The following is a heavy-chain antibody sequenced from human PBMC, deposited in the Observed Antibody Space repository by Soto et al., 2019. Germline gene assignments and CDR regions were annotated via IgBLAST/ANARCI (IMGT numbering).Heavy chain of an antibody. CDR3: ALRDRGDFWSGYSLDYYYYGMDV. CDR2: IIPIFGTA. CDR1: GGTFSSYA. D-gene: IGHD3-3*01. J-gene: IGHJ6*02. V-gene: IGHV1-69*13. Sequence: ASVKVSCKASGGTFSSYAISWVRQAPGQGLEWMGGIIPIFGTANYAQKFQGRVTITADESTSTAYMELSSLRSEDTAVYYCALRDRGDFWSGYSLDYYYYGMDVWGQGTTVTVSS.